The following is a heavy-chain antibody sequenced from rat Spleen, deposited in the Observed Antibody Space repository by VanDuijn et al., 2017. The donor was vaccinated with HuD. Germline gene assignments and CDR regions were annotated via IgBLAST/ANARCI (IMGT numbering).Heavy chain of an antibody. V-gene: IGHV6-6*01. J-gene: IGHJ2*01. CDR3: AWDV. CDR2: IKGKSNNYAT. CDR1: GFTFSTAW. Sequence: EVQVFESGGGLVQPGNSLKLSCATSGFTFSTAWMYWYRQFPEQRLEWVARIKGKSNNYATDYTKSVKGRCTISRDDSKCSIYLQLNNLKAEKHARYYCAWDVWGQGVMGTVSS. D-gene: IGHD1-12*01.